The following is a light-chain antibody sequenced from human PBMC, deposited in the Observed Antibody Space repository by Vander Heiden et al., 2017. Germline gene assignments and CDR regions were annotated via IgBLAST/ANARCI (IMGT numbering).Light chain of an antibody. J-gene: IGKJ4*01. CDR1: QSVLYSSNNKNY. V-gene: IGKV4-1*01. CDR2: WAS. CDR3: QQNDSTPRLT. Sequence: DIVMTQSPDSLAVSLVERATINCKSSQSVLYSSNNKNYLAWYQQKPGQPPKLLIDWASTRESGVPDRFSGSGYGTDFTLTISSRQAEDVAVYYCQQNDSTPRLTFGGGTKVEIK.